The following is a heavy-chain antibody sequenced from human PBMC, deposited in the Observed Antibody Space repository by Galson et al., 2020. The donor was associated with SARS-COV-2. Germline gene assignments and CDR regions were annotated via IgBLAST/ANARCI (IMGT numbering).Heavy chain of an antibody. V-gene: IGHV3-53*05. CDR2: IYYDGNT. CDR1: GFSVSSKY. D-gene: IGHD5-18*01. J-gene: IGHJ4*02. Sequence: METGGSLRLSCAASGFSVSSKYMSWVRQAPGKGLEWVSVIYYDGNTNYTDSVRGRFTTSRDTSKNMVYLQMSGLRAEDTAVYYCVRDDRTAPYDYWGQGTLVTVSS. CDR3: VRDDRTAPYDY.